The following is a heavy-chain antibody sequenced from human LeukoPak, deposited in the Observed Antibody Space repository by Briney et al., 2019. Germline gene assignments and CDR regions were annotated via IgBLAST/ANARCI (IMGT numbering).Heavy chain of an antibody. CDR3: ARQKDDRGNYYYYGMDV. V-gene: IGHV4-39*01. Sequence: SETPSLTCTVSGGSISSSSYYWGWIRQPPGKGLEWIGSIYYSGSTYYNPSLKSRVTISVDTSKNQFSLKLSSVTAADTAVYYCARQKDDRGNYYYYGMDVWGQGTTVTVSS. CDR2: IYYSGST. D-gene: IGHD3-10*01. CDR1: GGSISSSSYY. J-gene: IGHJ6*02.